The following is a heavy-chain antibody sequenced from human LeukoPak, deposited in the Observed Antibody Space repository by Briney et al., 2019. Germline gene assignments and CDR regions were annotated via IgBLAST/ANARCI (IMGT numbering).Heavy chain of an antibody. Sequence: PSETLSLTCTVSGGSINSSSYYWGWVRQPPGKGLEWIGSMYYRGSTYYNPSLKSRVTISVDTSKNQFSLKLSSVTAADTAVYYCARDAGHQLSRRNYYAMDVWGQETTVTVSS. V-gene: IGHV4-39*07. CDR2: MYYRGST. CDR1: GGSINSSSYY. J-gene: IGHJ6*02. D-gene: IGHD1-1*01. CDR3: ARDAGHQLSRRNYYAMDV.